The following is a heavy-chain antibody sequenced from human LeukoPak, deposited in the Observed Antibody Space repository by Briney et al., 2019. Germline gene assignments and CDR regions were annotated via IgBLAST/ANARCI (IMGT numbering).Heavy chain of an antibody. J-gene: IGHJ5*02. CDR3: ARDWDTMFRGVWYNWLDP. Sequence: SETLSLTCTVSGDSISSGSYYWSWIRQPPGKGLEWIGYIYYSGSTNYNPSLKSRVTISVDTSKNQFSLKLSSVTAADTAVYYCARDWDTMFRGVWYNWLDPWGQGTQVTVSS. CDR2: IYYSGST. D-gene: IGHD3-10*01. V-gene: IGHV4-61*01. CDR1: GDSISSGSYY.